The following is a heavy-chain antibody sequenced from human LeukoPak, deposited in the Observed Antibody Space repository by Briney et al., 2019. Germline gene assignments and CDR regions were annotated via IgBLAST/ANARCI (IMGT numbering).Heavy chain of an antibody. D-gene: IGHD6-13*01. V-gene: IGHV4-34*01. CDR3: ARGWGYSSSWLFDY. Sequence: SETLSLTCAVYGGSFSGYYWSWIRQPPGKGLEWIGEINHSGSTNYNPSLKSRVTISVDTSKNQFSLKLSSVTAADTAVYYCARGWGYSSSWLFDYWGQGTLVTVSS. J-gene: IGHJ4*02. CDR2: INHSGST. CDR1: GGSFSGYY.